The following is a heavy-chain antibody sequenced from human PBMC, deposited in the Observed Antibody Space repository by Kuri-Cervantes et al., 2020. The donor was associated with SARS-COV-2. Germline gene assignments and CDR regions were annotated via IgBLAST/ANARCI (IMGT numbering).Heavy chain of an antibody. J-gene: IGHJ6*03. V-gene: IGHV3-74*01. CDR3: ARVETSHYSSYYMDV. Sequence: GESLKISCAASGFTFSRSWMLWVRQAPGKGLVWVSRINSDGSVTSYPDSVEGRFTIPRDNAKNTLSLQMNSLSAEDTAVYFCARVETSHYSSYYMDVWGKGTTVTVSS. CDR1: GFTFSRSW. CDR2: INSDGSVT.